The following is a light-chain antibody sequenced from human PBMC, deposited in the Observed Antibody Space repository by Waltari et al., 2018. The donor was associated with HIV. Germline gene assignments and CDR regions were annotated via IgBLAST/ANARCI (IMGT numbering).Light chain of an antibody. J-gene: IGLJ3*02. Sequence: QSVLTPSPSASGTPGQRVTISCSGRTPNIGSKSVIWYQQVPGTAPQLLMFSNSLRPSGVPDRFSGSKSGTSASLAISGLQSEDEADYYCATWDDTLDGPVFGGGTRLTVL. CDR3: ATWDDTLDGPV. V-gene: IGLV1-44*01. CDR2: SNS. CDR1: TPNIGSKS.